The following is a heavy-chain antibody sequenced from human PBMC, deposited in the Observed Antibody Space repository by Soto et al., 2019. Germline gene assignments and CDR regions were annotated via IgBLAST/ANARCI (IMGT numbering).Heavy chain of an antibody. CDR3: ASAEYCSGGSGYNNYFFDY. V-gene: IGHV4-31*03. Sequence: PSETLSLTCTFSGGSISSGGYYWSWIRQHPGKGLEWIGYIYYSGSTYYNPSLKSRVTISVDTSKNQFSLKLGSVTAADTAVYYCASAEYCSGGSGYNNYFFDYWGQGTLVTVSS. J-gene: IGHJ4*02. CDR1: GGSISSGGYY. D-gene: IGHD2-15*01. CDR2: IYYSGST.